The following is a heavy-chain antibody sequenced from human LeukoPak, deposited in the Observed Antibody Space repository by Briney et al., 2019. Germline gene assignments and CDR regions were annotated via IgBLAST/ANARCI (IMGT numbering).Heavy chain of an antibody. V-gene: IGHV3-21*01. D-gene: IGHD2-2*01. CDR2: ISSSSSYI. CDR3: AGVNEGVVPAAIGDFNWFDP. CDR1: GFTFSSYS. Sequence: GGSLRLSCAASGFTFSSYSMNWVRQAPGKGLEWVSSISSSSSYIYYADSVKGRFTISRDNAKNSLYLQMNSLRAEDTAVYYCAGVNEGVVPAAIGDFNWFDPWGQGTLVTVSS. J-gene: IGHJ5*02.